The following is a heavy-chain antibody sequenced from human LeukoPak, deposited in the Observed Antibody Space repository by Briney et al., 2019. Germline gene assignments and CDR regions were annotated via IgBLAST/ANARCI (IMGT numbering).Heavy chain of an antibody. CDR2: INLSGGST. D-gene: IGHD2-2*02. CDR3: ARGGAEVVGVPGAIGFGWLRRDYYYMDV. Sequence: GASVKVSCKASGYTFTSYYIHWVRQAPGEGLEWMGIINLSGGSTSYAQKLQGRVTMTRDMSTSTVYMELSSLRSEDTAVYYCARGGAEVVGVPGAIGFGWLRRDYYYMDVWGKGTTVTVSS. J-gene: IGHJ6*03. CDR1: GYTFTSYY. V-gene: IGHV1-46*01.